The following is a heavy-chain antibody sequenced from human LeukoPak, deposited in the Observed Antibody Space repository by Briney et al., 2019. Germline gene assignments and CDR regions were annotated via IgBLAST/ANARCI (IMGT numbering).Heavy chain of an antibody. Sequence: PGGSLRLSCTASGFSIKDFGLHWVRQAPGKGLEWVSVIYSGGSTYYADSVKGRFSISRDNSKNTLYLQMNNLRAEDTAVYYCARATVPVAFDIWGQGTMVTVSS. V-gene: IGHV3-66*01. D-gene: IGHD4-17*01. CDR3: ARATVPVAFDI. CDR2: IYSGGST. J-gene: IGHJ3*02. CDR1: GFSIKDFG.